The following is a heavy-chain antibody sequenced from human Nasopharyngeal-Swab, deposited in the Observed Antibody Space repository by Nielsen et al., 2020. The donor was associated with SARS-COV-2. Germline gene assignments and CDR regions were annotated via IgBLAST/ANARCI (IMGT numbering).Heavy chain of an antibody. CDR2: INTNTGNS. J-gene: IGHJ4*02. CDR3: AREWELPGGGDY. Sequence: WVGQAPGQGLEWLRWINTNTGNSTYAQGFRGRFVFSLDTSVSTAYLQISSLKAEDAAVYYCAREWELPGGGDYWGQGTLVTVSS. V-gene: IGHV7-4-1*02. D-gene: IGHD1-26*01.